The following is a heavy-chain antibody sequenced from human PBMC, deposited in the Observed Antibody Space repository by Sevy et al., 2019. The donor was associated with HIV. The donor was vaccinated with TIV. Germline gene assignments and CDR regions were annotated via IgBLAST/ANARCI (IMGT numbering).Heavy chain of an antibody. CDR3: TTDLPIAAVDSWHFYY. Sequence: GGSLRLSCAASGFTFSNAWMSWVRQAPGKGLEWVGRIKSKTDGGTTDYAAPVKGRFTISRDDSKNTLYLQMNSLKTEDTAVYYCTTDLPIAAVDSWHFYYWGQGTLVTVSS. CDR2: IKSKTDGGTT. V-gene: IGHV3-15*01. D-gene: IGHD6-13*01. J-gene: IGHJ4*02. CDR1: GFTFSNAW.